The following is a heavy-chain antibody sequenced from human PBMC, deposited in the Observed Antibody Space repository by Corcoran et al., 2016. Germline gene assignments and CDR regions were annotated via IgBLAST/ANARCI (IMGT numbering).Heavy chain of an antibody. CDR1: GFTFSKFW. CDR2: IKEDGSEK. J-gene: IGHJ4*02. V-gene: IGHV3-7*01. D-gene: IGHD3-22*01. Sequence: EVQLVESGGGLVQPGGSLRLSCVTSGFTFSKFWLAWVRQVPGKGLECVANIKEDGSEKPYVDSVKGRFTISRDNAKNSLDLQMNSLRAEDTAVYYCARSAYYYDNSRDYWGQGTLVTVSS. CDR3: ARSAYYYDNSRDY.